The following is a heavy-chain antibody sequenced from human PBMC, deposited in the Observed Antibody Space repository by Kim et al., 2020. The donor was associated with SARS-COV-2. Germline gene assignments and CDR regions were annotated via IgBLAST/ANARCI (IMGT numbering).Heavy chain of an antibody. CDR2: IYYSGST. V-gene: IGHV4-59*01. J-gene: IGHJ6*02. CDR1: GVSISSYY. Sequence: SETLSLTCTVSGVSISSYYLRWIRQPPGKGLEWIGCIYYSGSTNYNPSLKSRVTISVDTSKNQFSLKLSSVTAADTAVYYCARDRVTMVRGVIPHYYYYYGMDVWGQGTTVTVSS. D-gene: IGHD3-10*01. CDR3: ARDRVTMVRGVIPHYYYYYGMDV.